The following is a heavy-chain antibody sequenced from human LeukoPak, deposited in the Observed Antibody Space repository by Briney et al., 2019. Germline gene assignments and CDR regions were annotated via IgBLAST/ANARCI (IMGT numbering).Heavy chain of an antibody. Sequence: ASVKVSCKASGYTFTGYYMHWVRQAPGQGLEWMGWINPNSGGTNYAQKFQGRVTMTRDTSISTAYMELSRVRSDDTAVYYCAREGSGVPFHFDYWGQGTLVTVSS. D-gene: IGHD3-10*01. CDR3: AREGSGVPFHFDY. CDR1: GYTFTGYY. J-gene: IGHJ4*02. V-gene: IGHV1-2*02. CDR2: INPNSGGT.